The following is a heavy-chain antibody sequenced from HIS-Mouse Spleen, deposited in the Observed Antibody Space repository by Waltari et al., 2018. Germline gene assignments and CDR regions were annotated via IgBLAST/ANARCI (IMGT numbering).Heavy chain of an antibody. CDR1: GYSISSGYY. J-gene: IGHJ3*02. D-gene: IGHD6-6*01. CDR3: ARDPGYSSSSNAFDI. V-gene: IGHV4-38-2*02. Sequence: QVHLQESGPGLVKPSETLSLTCTVSGYSISSGYYWGWIRQPPGKGLEWIGSIYHSGSTYYNPSLKSRVTISVDTSKNQFSLKLSSVTAADTAVYYCARDPGYSSSSNAFDIWGQGTMVTVSS. CDR2: IYHSGST.